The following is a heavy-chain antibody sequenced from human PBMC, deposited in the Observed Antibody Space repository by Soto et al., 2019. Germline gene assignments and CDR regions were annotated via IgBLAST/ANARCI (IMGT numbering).Heavy chain of an antibody. V-gene: IGHV4-59*01. J-gene: IGHJ6*02. CDR3: ARKEYGDGLDV. Sequence: PSETLSLTCTVYGGSISGYFWSWIRQPPGKGLECIGYLSDSGSTDYTPSLNSRVTISVDTSKNQFSLQLSSVTAADTAVYYCARKEYGDGLDVWGQGTTVTVSS. CDR1: GGSISGYF. CDR2: LSDSGST. D-gene: IGHD2-2*01.